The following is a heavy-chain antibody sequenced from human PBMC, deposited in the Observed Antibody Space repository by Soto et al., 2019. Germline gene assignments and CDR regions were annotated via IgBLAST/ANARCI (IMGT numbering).Heavy chain of an antibody. J-gene: IGHJ4*02. CDR3: ARERDMTTTYFDY. D-gene: IGHD4-17*01. V-gene: IGHV3-48*01. CDR1: GFTFSSYS. Sequence: GGSLRLSCAASGFTFSSYSMNWVRQAPGKGLEWVSYISSSSSTIYYADSVKGRFTISRDNAKNSLYLQMNSLRAEDTAVYYCARERDMTTTYFDYWGQGTLVTVSS. CDR2: ISSSSSTI.